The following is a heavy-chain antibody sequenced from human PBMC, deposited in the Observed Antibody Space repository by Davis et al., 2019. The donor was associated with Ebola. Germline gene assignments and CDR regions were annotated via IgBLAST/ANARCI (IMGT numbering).Heavy chain of an antibody. J-gene: IGHJ4*02. CDR1: GGSFSGYY. CDR3: ASPGNYDFWSGYPG. Sequence: ETLSLTCAVYGGSFSGYYWSWVRQAPGKGLEWVSVIYRDERTYYADSVKGRFTVSRDNSKNTLYLQMNSLRAEDTAVYYCASPGNYDFWSGYPGWGQGTLVTVSS. CDR2: IYRDERT. V-gene: IGHV3-66*02. D-gene: IGHD3-3*01.